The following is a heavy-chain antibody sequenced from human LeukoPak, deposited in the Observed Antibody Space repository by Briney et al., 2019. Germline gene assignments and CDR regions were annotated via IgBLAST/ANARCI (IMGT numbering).Heavy chain of an antibody. CDR2: IIPIFGTA. D-gene: IGHD3-22*01. J-gene: IGHJ4*02. Sequence: GASVKVSCKASGGTFSSYAISWVRQAPGQGLEWMGGIIPIFGTANYAQKFQGRVTITADESTSTAYMGLSSLRSEDTAVYYCARSYYDSSGDFDYWGQGTLVTVSS. V-gene: IGHV1-69*13. CDR1: GGTFSSYA. CDR3: ARSYYDSSGDFDY.